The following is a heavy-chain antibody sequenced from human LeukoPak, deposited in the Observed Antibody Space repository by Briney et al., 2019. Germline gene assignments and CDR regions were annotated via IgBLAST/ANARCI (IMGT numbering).Heavy chain of an antibody. V-gene: IGHV4-4*07. CDR3: ARDAKYYYGSRTYFFFEY. J-gene: IGHJ4*02. CDR1: GGSFSTYY. CDR2: IYTSGTT. D-gene: IGHD3-10*01. Sequence: SETLSPTCTVSGGSFSTYYWSWIRQPAGKGLEWIGHIYTSGTTNYNPSLKSRVTMSIDTSKNQFSLKLSSVTAADTAIYYCARDAKYYYGSRTYFFFEYWGQGTLLSVSS.